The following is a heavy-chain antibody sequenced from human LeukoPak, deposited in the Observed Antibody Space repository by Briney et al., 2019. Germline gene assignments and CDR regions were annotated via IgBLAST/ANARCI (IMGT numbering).Heavy chain of an antibody. CDR1: GYTFTGYY. V-gene: IGHV1-2*04. J-gene: IGHJ6*02. D-gene: IGHD7-27*01. CDR3: ARGMGNYYGMDV. CDR2: INPNSGGT. Sequence: ASVKVSCKASGYTFTGYYMHWVRQAPGQGLEWMGWINPNSGGTNYAQKFQGWVTMTRDTSISTAYMELSRLRSDDTAEYYCARGMGNYYGMDVWGQGTTVTVSS.